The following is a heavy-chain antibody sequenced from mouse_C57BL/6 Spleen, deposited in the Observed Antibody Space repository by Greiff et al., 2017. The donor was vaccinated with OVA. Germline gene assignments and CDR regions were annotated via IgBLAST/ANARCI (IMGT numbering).Heavy chain of an antibody. D-gene: IGHD1-1*01. CDR1: GYTFTSYW. CDR2: IYPGSGST. J-gene: IGHJ4*01. V-gene: IGHV1-55*01. CDR3: ARGDYGSSSDAMDY. Sequence: VQLQQPGAELVKPGASVKMSCKASGYTFTSYWITWVKQRPGQGLEWIGDIYPGSGSTNYNEKFKSKATLTVDTSSSTAYMQLSSLTSEDSAVYYCARGDYGSSSDAMDYWGQGTSVTVSS.